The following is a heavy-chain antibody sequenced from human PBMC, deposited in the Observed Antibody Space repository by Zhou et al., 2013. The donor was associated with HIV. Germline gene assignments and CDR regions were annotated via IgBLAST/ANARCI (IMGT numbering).Heavy chain of an antibody. Sequence: QVQLQESGPGLVKPSQTLSLTCAVSGGSISSGNYYWSWIRQPAGKGLEWIGHIYASGSTKYNPSLKSRVTISIDTSKNQFSLKLSSVTAADTAVYYCARLVAARDYYYYIDVWGRGTTVTVSS. D-gene: IGHD6-13*01. V-gene: IGHV4-61*09. J-gene: IGHJ6*03. CDR1: GGSISSGNYY. CDR2: IYASGST. CDR3: ARLVAARDYYYYIDV.